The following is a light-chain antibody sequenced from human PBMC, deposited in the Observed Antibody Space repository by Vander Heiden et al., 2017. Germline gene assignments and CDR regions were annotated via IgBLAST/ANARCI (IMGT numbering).Light chain of an antibody. Sequence: SALTQPASVSGSPGQSITISCPGTSSDVGRYNLVPWYQQRPGKAPKLIVYEVSKRPSGVSNRFSGSKSGNTASLTISGLQAEDEADYYCCSYAGSSTVVFGGGTKLTVL. CDR3: CSYAGSSTVV. CDR1: SSDVGRYNL. CDR2: EVS. V-gene: IGLV2-23*02. J-gene: IGLJ2*01.